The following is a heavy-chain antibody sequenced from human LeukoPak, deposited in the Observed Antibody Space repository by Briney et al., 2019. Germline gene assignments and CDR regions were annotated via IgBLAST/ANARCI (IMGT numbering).Heavy chain of an antibody. D-gene: IGHD3-9*01. CDR1: GFTFSNFW. CDR3: MTGYN. Sequence: PGGSLRLSCAASGFTFSNFWMHWVRQAPGKGLEWVADIKQDGSETYYVDSVRGRFTISRDNARNSVYLQMNSLRAGDTAVYYCMTGYNWGRGTLVTVSS. V-gene: IGHV3-7*01. CDR2: IKQDGSET. J-gene: IGHJ4*02.